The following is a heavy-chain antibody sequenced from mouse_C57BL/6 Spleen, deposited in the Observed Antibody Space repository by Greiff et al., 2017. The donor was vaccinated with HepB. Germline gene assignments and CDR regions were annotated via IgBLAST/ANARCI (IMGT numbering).Heavy chain of an antibody. V-gene: IGHV1-82*01. CDR2: IYPGDGDT. CDR1: GYAFSSSW. D-gene: IGHD2-3*01. J-gene: IGHJ4*01. Sequence: LQESGPELVKPGASVKISCKASGYAFSSSWMNWVKQRPGKGLEWIGRIYPGDGDTNYNGKFKGKATLTADKSSSTAYMQLSSLTSEDSAVYFCARPYYDGSEGYAMDYWGQGTSVTVSS. CDR3: ARPYYDGSEGYAMDY.